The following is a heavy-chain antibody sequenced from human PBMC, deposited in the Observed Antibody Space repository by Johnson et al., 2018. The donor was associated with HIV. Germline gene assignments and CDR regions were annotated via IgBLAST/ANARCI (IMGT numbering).Heavy chain of an antibody. J-gene: IGHJ3*02. CDR1: GFTFGSYW. D-gene: IGHD6-6*01. V-gene: IGHV3-7*01. CDR3: ARDRRSSFDI. CDR2: IKQDGSEK. Sequence: VQLVESGGGLIQPGGSLRLSCAASGFTFGSYWMSWVRQAPGKGLEWVANIKQDGSEKYYVDSVKGRFTISRDKSKNTLYLQMNSLRAEDTAVYYCARDRRSSFDIWGQGTMVAVSS.